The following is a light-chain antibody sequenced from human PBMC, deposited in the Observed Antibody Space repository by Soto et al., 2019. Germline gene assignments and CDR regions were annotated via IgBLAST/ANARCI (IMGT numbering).Light chain of an antibody. CDR2: GVT. CDR3: SSLTSNRIYV. Sequence: QSALTQPTSVSGSPRQSITISCTGNHNDIGTYDYVSWYQQHPGRAPRLLIHGVTTRPSGISGRFSASKSGLTASLTISGLQPEEEADYYCSSLTSNRIYVFGPGTKVTVL. J-gene: IGLJ1*01. CDR1: HNDIGTYDY. V-gene: IGLV2-14*03.